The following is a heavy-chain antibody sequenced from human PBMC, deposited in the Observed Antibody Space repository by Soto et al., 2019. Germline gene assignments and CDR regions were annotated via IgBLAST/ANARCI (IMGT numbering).Heavy chain of an antibody. CDR2: IYHNGNT. Sequence: PSETLSLTCTVSGVSIITYYWSWIRQPPGKGLEWIGYIYHNGNTKYNPSLKSRLTMSVDTSNSQFSLKLTSVTAADTAVYYCARTGYYDYWSGPFDYWGQGTPVTVSS. J-gene: IGHJ4*02. V-gene: IGHV4-59*08. D-gene: IGHD3-3*01. CDR1: GVSIITYY. CDR3: ARTGYYDYWSGPFDY.